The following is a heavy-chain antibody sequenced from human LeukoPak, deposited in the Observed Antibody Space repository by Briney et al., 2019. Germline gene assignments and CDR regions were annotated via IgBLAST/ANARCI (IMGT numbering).Heavy chain of an antibody. CDR2: ITGDGGTR. J-gene: IGHJ6*02. V-gene: IGHV3-43*02. Sequence: GGSLRLSCAASGFTFHDYAMHWVRQAPEKGLEWVSLITGDGGTRHYADSVKGRFTISKDNSKNSLYLQMVSLRAEDSALYYCAKDSVTMLRAVISYYYHGMDVWGQGTTVTVSS. CDR1: GFTFHDYA. D-gene: IGHD3-10*01. CDR3: AKDSVTMLRAVISYYYHGMDV.